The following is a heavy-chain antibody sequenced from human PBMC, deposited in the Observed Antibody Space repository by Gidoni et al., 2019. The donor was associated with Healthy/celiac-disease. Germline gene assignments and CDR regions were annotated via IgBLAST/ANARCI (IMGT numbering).Heavy chain of an antibody. D-gene: IGHD3-10*01. CDR3: ARRTNYYGSGSYHYYFDY. J-gene: IGHJ4*02. Sequence: VQLLESGSGLVNPSETLSLTCTVSGGSISSYYWSWIRQPPGKGLEWIGYIYYSGSTNYNPSLKSRVTISVDTSKNQFSLKLSSVTAADTAVYYCARRTNYYGSGSYHYYFDYWGQGTLVTVSS. CDR2: IYYSGST. CDR1: GGSISSYY. V-gene: IGHV4-59*01.